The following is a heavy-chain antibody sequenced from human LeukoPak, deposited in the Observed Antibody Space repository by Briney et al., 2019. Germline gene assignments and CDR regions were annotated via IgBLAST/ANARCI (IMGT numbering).Heavy chain of an antibody. CDR1: GYTFTSYG. D-gene: IGHD3-22*01. V-gene: IGHV1-18*01. CDR3: ARDFHSSGYYHYFHY. Sequence: ASVKVSCKASGYTFTSYGISWVRQAPGQALEWMGWISGYNGNTNYAQKLQGRVTMTTDTSPSTAYMELRSLRSDDTAVYYCARDFHSSGYYHYFHYWGQGTLVTVSS. J-gene: IGHJ4*02. CDR2: ISGYNGNT.